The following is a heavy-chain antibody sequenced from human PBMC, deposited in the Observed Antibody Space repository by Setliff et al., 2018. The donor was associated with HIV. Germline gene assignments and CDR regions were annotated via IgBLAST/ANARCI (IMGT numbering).Heavy chain of an antibody. J-gene: IGHJ4*02. Sequence: SETLSLTCTVYGGSFSNYYTNWIRQPPGKGLEWIGYISPTGNTNYNPSLKSRVTISTDTSKNQFSLKLTSVTAADTAMYYCATYSAGEGGRGHWGQGTLVTVSS. D-gene: IGHD2-15*01. CDR1: GGSFSNYY. CDR3: ATYSAGEGGRGH. CDR2: ISPTGNT. V-gene: IGHV4-59*03.